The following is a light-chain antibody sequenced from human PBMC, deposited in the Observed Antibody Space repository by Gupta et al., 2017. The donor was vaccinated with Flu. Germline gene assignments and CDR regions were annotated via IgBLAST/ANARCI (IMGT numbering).Light chain of an antibody. V-gene: IGLV2-14*01. CDR3: SSYTSGSTLVVA. J-gene: IGLJ2*01. CDR1: TSDVGGYNS. CDR2: DGS. Sequence: QSAPTQPASVSGSPGQSITISCTGTTSDVGGYNSVSWYQQRPGTAPKLMIYDGSNRPSGISNRFSGAKSGNTASLTISGRQAEDEADYYCSSYTSGSTLVVAFGGGTKLTVL.